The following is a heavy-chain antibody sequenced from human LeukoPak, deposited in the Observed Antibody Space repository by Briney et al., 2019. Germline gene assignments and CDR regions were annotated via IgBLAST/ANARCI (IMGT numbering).Heavy chain of an antibody. CDR2: INNSGGST. J-gene: IGHJ4*02. CDR1: GFTLNYYA. Sequence: GGSLRLSCAASGFTLNYYAMSWVRQAPGKGLEWVSIINNSGGSTYYADSVKGRFTISRDLSKNTLYLQMNSLRAEDTALYYCARKYSGTNPFDYWGQGTLVTVSS. D-gene: IGHD1-26*01. CDR3: ARKYSGTNPFDY. V-gene: IGHV3-23*01.